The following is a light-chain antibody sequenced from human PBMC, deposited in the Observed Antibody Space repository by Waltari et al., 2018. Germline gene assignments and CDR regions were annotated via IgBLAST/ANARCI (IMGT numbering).Light chain of an antibody. J-gene: IGLJ2*01. CDR1: SSNIGSTR. V-gene: IGLV1-51*02. CDR2: EDN. Sequence: QSVLTQPPSVSAAPGQKVTISCSGSSSNIGSTRVSWYQQFPGTAPKLLIYEDNRRPSGTPDRFSGSKSGTSATLDITGLQTGDEADYYCGTWDSSLTAGVFGGGTKLTVL. CDR3: GTWDSSLTAGV.